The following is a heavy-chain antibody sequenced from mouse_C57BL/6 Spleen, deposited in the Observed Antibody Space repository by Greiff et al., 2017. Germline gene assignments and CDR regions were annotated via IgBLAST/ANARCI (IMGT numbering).Heavy chain of an antibody. CDR3: AMYYGGWFAY. Sequence: EVKLVESGPGLVKPSQSLSLTCSVTGYSITSGYFWYWIRQFPGNHLEWVGYISYDGSNNYNPSLKNRISITRDTSKNRLFLKLNSVNTEDTATYCCAMYYGGWFAYWGQGTLVTVSA. CDR2: ISYDGSN. V-gene: IGHV3-6*01. D-gene: IGHD1-1*01. J-gene: IGHJ3*01. CDR1: GYSITSGYF.